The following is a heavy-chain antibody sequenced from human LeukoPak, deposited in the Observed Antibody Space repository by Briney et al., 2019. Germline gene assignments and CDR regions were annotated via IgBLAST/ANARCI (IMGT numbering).Heavy chain of an antibody. CDR3: ARVRTPGYYYYGMDV. J-gene: IGHJ6*02. CDR2: ISYDGSNK. V-gene: IGHV3-30*03. CDR1: GFRVFDYG. Sequence: GGSLRLSCAISGFRVFDYGVHWVRQAPGKGLGWVAVISYDGSNKYYADSVKGRFTTSRDNSKNTLYLQMNSLRAEDTAVYCCARVRTPGYYYYGMDVWGQGTTVTVSS.